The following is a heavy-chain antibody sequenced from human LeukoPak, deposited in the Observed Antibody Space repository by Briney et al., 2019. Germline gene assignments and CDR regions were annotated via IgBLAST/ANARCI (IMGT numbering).Heavy chain of an antibody. CDR1: GFTFSSYA. D-gene: IGHD4-23*01. J-gene: IGHJ3*02. CDR2: ISYDGSNK. V-gene: IGHV3-30-3*01. Sequence: PGRSLRLSCAASGFTFSSYAMHWVRQAPGKGLEWVAVISYDGSNKYYADSVKGRFTISRDNSKNTLYLQMNSLRAEDTAVYYCARAGSVTTVVTGGAFDIWGQGTMVTVSS. CDR3: ARAGSVTTVVTGGAFDI.